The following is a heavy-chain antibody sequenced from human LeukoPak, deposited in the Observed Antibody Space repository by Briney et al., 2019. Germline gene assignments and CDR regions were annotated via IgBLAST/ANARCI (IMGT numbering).Heavy chain of an antibody. Sequence: PGGSLRLSCAASGFTFSSYGMHWVRQAPGKGLEWVAVIWYDGSNKYYADSVKGRFTISRDNAKNSLYLQMNSLRAEDTAVYYCARPRGYSYGYGDYWGQGTLVTVSS. CDR2: IWYDGSNK. J-gene: IGHJ4*02. CDR3: ARPRGYSYGYGDY. V-gene: IGHV3-33*01. D-gene: IGHD5-18*01. CDR1: GFTFSSYG.